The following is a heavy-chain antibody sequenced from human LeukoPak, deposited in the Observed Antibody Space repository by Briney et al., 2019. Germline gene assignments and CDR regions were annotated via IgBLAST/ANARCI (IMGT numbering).Heavy chain of an antibody. J-gene: IGHJ4*02. D-gene: IGHD4-17*01. CDR2: IIPIFGTA. CDR3: ARRSGYGDYQFDY. Sequence: SVKVSCKASGGTFSSYAISWVRQAPGQGLEWMGGIIPIFGTASYAQKFQGRVTITADESTSTAYMELSSLRSEDTAVYYCARRSGYGDYQFDYWGQGTLVTVSS. V-gene: IGHV1-69*01. CDR1: GGTFSSYA.